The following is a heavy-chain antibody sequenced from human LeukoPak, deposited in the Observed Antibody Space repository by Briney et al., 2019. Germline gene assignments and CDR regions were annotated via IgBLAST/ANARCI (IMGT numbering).Heavy chain of an antibody. CDR2: ISAYNGNT. CDR3: ERRVLSGDIRFDY. V-gene: IGHV1-18*01. D-gene: IGHD1-26*01. J-gene: IGHJ4*02. CDR1: GYTFTSYC. Sequence: ASVKLSCKASGYTFTSYCISWVRQAPGQGLEWMGWISAYNGNTNYAQKRQGRVTMTTDTSTSTAYMELGSLRSDDTAVYYCERRVLSGDIRFDYWGQGTLVTVSS.